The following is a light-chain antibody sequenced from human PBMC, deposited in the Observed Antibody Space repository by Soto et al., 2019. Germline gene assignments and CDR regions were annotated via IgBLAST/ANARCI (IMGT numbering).Light chain of an antibody. CDR2: AAS. V-gene: IGKV1-39*01. CDR1: QSINSY. J-gene: IGKJ2*01. Sequence: EIQMTQSPSSLSASVGDSVTITCRASQSINSYLNWYQQRPGKAPNLLIYAASSLQSGVPSRFTGDGSGTDFSLTIASLQPEDFATYYCQQSYSIPYTFGQGTKVDIK. CDR3: QQSYSIPYT.